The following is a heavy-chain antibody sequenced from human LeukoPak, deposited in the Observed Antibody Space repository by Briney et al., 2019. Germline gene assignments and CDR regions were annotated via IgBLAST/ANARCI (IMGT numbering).Heavy chain of an antibody. CDR2: IYSGGST. CDR1: GFTVSSNY. Sequence: GGSLRLSSAASGFTVSSNYMSWVRQAPGKGLEWVSVIYSGGSTYYADSVKGRFTISRDNSKNTLYLQMNSLRAEDTAVYYCARDNRSDAFDIWGQGTMVTVSS. V-gene: IGHV3-53*01. D-gene: IGHD1-14*01. J-gene: IGHJ3*02. CDR3: ARDNRSDAFDI.